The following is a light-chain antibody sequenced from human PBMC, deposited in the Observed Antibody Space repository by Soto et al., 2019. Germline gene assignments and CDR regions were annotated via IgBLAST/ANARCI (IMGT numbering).Light chain of an antibody. CDR1: QSVSSDY. CDR2: AAS. J-gene: IGKJ1*01. CDR3: HQHGSSPRT. Sequence: EVVLTQSPGTLSLSPGERATLSCRTSQSVSSDYLVWYQQKPGRAPRLLIYAASSRATGVPDRFSGSGSGTDFTLTISRLEPEDFAVYYCHQHGSSPRTFGQGTKVEIK. V-gene: IGKV3-20*01.